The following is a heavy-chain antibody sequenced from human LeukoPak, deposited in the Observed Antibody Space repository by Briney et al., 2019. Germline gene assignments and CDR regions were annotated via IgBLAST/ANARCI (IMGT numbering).Heavy chain of an antibody. J-gene: IGHJ4*02. CDR2: ISGSGGST. V-gene: IGHV3-23*01. Sequence: PGGSLRLSCAASGFTFSSYAMSWVRQAPGKGLEWVSAISGSGGSTYYADSVKGRFTISRDNSKNTLYLQMNSLRAEDTAVYYCATTLNYYGSGSQFDRFDYCGQGTLVTVSS. D-gene: IGHD3-10*01. CDR1: GFTFSSYA. CDR3: ATTLNYYGSGSQFDRFDY.